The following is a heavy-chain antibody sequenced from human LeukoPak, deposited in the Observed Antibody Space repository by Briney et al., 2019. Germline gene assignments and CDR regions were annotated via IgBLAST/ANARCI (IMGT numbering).Heavy chain of an antibody. CDR3: ARDGTRSGYSSSWYGGYYMDV. D-gene: IGHD6-13*01. Sequence: ASVAVSCKASGYTFTGYYMHWVRQAPGQGLEWMGWINPNSGGTNYAQKFQGRVTMTRDTSISTAYMELSRLRSDDTAVYYCARDGTRSGYSSSWYGGYYMDVWGKGTTVTVSS. CDR2: INPNSGGT. J-gene: IGHJ6*03. V-gene: IGHV1-2*02. CDR1: GYTFTGYY.